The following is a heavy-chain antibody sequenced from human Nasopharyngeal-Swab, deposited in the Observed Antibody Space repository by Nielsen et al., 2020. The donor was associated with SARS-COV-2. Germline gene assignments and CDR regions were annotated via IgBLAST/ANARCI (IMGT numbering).Heavy chain of an antibody. Sequence: GGSLRLYCAASGFTFSSYGRRWVREAPGKGLVGVSRINSDGSSTSYADSVKGRFTISRDNAKNTLYLQMNSLRAEDTAVYYCARDLGDEPMELYIRYYYYGMDVWGQGTTVTVSS. D-gene: IGHD1-7*01. V-gene: IGHV3-74*01. CDR1: GFTFSSYG. J-gene: IGHJ6*02. CDR2: INSDGSST. CDR3: ARDLGDEPMELYIRYYYYGMDV.